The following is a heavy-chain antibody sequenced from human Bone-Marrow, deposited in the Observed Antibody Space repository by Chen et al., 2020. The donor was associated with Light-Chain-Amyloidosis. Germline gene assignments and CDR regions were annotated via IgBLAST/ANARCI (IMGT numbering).Heavy chain of an antibody. CDR1: GYTFPNYW. V-gene: IGHV5-51*01. J-gene: IGHJ4*02. CDR3: ASRREGYIFDS. Sequence: EVQLEQSGPEVKKPGESLKISCKGSGYTFPNYWFGWVRQMPGKGLAWKGVHYPDDPDARNRPSVGGEVTIAPDKPIPTDYLQWQSLKASDSAMYYCASRREGYIFDSWGLGTLVTVSS. D-gene: IGHD5-12*01. CDR2: HYPDDPDA.